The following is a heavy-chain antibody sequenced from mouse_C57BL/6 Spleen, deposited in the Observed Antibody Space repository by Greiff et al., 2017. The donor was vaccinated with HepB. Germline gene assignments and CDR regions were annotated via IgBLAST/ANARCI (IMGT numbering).Heavy chain of an antibody. CDR3: ARHGSSLV. V-gene: IGHV1-50*01. D-gene: IGHD1-1*01. J-gene: IGHJ2*01. CDR2: IDPSDSYT. Sequence: QVQLQQPGAELVKPGASVKLSCKASGYTFTSYWMQWVKQRPGQGLEWIGEIDPSDSYTNYNQKFTGKATLTVDTSSSTAYMQLRSLTSEDSAVYYCARHGSSLVWGQGTTLTVSS. CDR1: GYTFTSYW.